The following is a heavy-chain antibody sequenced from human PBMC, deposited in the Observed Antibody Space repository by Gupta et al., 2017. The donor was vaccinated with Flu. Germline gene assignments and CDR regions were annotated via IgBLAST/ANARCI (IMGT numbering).Heavy chain of an antibody. CDR3: ARVGRGSSTGYYMDV. Sequence: QHPGKGLEWIGYIYYSGSTYYNPSLKSRVTISVDTSKNQFSLKLSSVTAADTAVYYCARVGRGSSTGYYMDVWGKGTTVTVSS. CDR2: IYYSGST. V-gene: IGHV4-31*02. J-gene: IGHJ6*03. D-gene: IGHD2-2*01.